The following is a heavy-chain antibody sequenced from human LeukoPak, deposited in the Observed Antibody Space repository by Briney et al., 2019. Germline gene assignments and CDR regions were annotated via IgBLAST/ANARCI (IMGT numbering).Heavy chain of an antibody. CDR1: GFTFSRYA. CDR3: VKDFGGSYAFDY. CDR2: INDNGGRT. Sequence: GGSLRLSCSASGFTFSRYAMHWVRQAPGKGLEYVSGINDNGGRTHYGDSVKGRFSISRDNSKNTLHLQMSTLRAEDTALYYGVKDFGGSYAFDYWAQGILVTVAS. D-gene: IGHD1-26*01. V-gene: IGHV3-64D*09. J-gene: IGHJ4*02.